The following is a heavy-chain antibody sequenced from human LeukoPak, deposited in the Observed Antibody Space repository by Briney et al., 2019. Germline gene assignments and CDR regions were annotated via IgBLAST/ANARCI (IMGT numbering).Heavy chain of an antibody. CDR2: ISTGSNYI. CDR1: GFTFSGYS. D-gene: IGHD6-13*01. V-gene: IGHV3-21*01. CDR3: ARGSSSLDY. Sequence: GGSLRLSCAASGFTFSGYSMTWVRQAPGKGLEWVSSISTGSNYIYYADSVKGRFTISRDNAKNSLYLQMNSLRAEDTAVYYCARGSSSLDYWGQGTLVTVSS. J-gene: IGHJ4*02.